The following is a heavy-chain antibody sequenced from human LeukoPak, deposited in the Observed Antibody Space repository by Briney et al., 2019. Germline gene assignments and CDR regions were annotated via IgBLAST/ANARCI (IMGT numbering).Heavy chain of an antibody. CDR2: IIPIFGTA. Sequence: ASVKVSCKASGGTFNTYEITWVRQAPGQGLEWMGAIIPIFGTANYAQKFQGRVTITADESTSTAYMELSSLRLEDTAVYYCTRQGAIWGQGTLVTVSS. D-gene: IGHD2-2*01. J-gene: IGHJ4*02. CDR3: TRQGAI. V-gene: IGHV1-69*01. CDR1: GGTFNTYE.